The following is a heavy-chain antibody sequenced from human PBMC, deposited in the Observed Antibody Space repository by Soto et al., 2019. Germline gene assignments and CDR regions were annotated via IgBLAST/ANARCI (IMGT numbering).Heavy chain of an antibody. CDR3: ARGEVPYYSSGKYPY. CDR2: ILPIFGTA. D-gene: IGHD3-22*01. V-gene: IGHV1-69*01. J-gene: IGHJ4*02. Sequence: QVQLVQSGAEVKKPGSSGKVSCKASGGTFSSYAISWVRQAPGQGLEWMGGILPIFGTANYAQKFQDRVRITADESTRKAHMELRSQKSEDKAVYYCARGEVPYYSSGKYPYWGEGTLVTVSS. CDR1: GGTFSSYA.